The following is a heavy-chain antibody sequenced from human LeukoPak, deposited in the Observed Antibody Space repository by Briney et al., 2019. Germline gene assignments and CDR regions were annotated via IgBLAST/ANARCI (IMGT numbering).Heavy chain of an antibody. J-gene: IGHJ4*02. CDR1: GYSFTSYW. CDR2: IYPGDSDT. V-gene: IGHV5-51*01. D-gene: IGHD3-10*01. Sequence: GESLKISCKGSGYSFTSYWIGWVRQMPGKGLEWMGIIYPGDSDTRYSPSFQGQVTISADKSISTAYLQWSSLKASDTAMYYCARLGGSGSYYNHFDYWGQGTLVTVSS. CDR3: ARLGGSGSYYNHFDY.